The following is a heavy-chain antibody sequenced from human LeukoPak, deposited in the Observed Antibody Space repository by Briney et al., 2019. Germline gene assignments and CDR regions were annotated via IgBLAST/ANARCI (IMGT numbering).Heavy chain of an antibody. CDR3: ARLLDPDYYGSGSLWGPFDY. D-gene: IGHD3-10*01. Sequence: GGSLRLSCAASGFTFSSYAMHWVRQAPGKGLEGVAVISYDGSNKYYADSVKGRFTISRDNSKNTLYLQMNSLRAEDMAVYYCARLLDPDYYGSGSLWGPFDYWGQGTLVTVSS. V-gene: IGHV3-30-3*01. J-gene: IGHJ4*02. CDR2: ISYDGSNK. CDR1: GFTFSSYA.